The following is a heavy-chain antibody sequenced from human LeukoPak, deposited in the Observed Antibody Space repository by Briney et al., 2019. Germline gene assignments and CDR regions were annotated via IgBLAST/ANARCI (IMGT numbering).Heavy chain of an antibody. J-gene: IGHJ5*02. CDR2: INHSGST. CDR3: ARGIDGPVMGVSPFDP. D-gene: IGHD3/OR15-3a*01. CDR1: GGSFSGYY. V-gene: IGHV4-34*01. Sequence: SETLSLTCAVYGGSFSGYYWSWIRQPPGKGLEWIGEINHSGSTNYNPSLKSRVTISVDTSKNQFSLKLSSVTAADTAVYYSARGIDGPVMGVSPFDPWGQGTLVTVSS.